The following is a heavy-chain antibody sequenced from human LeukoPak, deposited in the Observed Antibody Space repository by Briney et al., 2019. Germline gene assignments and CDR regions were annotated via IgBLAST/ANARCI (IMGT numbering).Heavy chain of an antibody. V-gene: IGHV1-2*02. CDR3: ARAPRGDYATFDY. D-gene: IGHD4-17*01. J-gene: IGHJ4*02. Sequence: GASVKVSCKASGYTFTGYYMHWVRQAPGQGLEWMGWINPNSGGTNYAQKFQGRVTMTRGTSISTAYMELSRLRSDDTAVYYCARAPRGDYATFDYWGQGTLVTVSS. CDR1: GYTFTGYY. CDR2: INPNSGGT.